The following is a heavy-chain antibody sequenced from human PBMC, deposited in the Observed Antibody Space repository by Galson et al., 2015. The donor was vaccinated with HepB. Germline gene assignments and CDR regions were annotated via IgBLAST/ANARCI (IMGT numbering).Heavy chain of an antibody. V-gene: IGHV4-30-4*01. CDR2: IYYSGSA. J-gene: IGHJ4*02. D-gene: IGHD5/OR15-5a*01. CDR1: GDSISTPDYY. Sequence: TLSLTCTVSGDSISTPDYYWTWIRQPPGKGLEWIGYIYYSGSAFYNPSLKSRVTISVDTSNNQFSLKLTSVTATDTAIYYCARGLYDDGIDSWGQGTLVTVSS. CDR3: ARGLYDDGIDS.